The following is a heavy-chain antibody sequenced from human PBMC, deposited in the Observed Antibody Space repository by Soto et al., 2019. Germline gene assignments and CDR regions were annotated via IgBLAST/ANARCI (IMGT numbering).Heavy chain of an antibody. CDR1: GFTFSSYG. V-gene: IGHV3-15*07. J-gene: IGHJ4*02. D-gene: IGHD3-22*01. CDR3: TTEFDYYDSSGYYYATDY. CDR2: IKSKTDGGTT. Sequence: PGGSLRLSCAASGFTFSSYGMHWVRQAPGKGLEWVGRIKSKTDGGTTDYAAPVKGRFTISRDDSKDTLYLQMNSLKTEDTAVYYCTTEFDYYDSSGYYYATDYWGQGALVTVSS.